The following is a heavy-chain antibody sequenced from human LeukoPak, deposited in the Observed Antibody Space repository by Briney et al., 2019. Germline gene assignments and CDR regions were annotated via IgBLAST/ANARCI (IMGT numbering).Heavy chain of an antibody. V-gene: IGHV1-18*01. Sequence: GASVKVSCKASGYTFTNYHIAWVRQAPGQGLEWMGWVSTNDGNTVYAQRLQGRVTMTTDTSTSTAYMELRSLRSDDTAVYYCARGTGTPDYWGQGTLVTVSS. CDR2: VSTNDGNT. J-gene: IGHJ4*02. CDR1: GYTFTNYH. CDR3: ARGTGTPDY. D-gene: IGHD1-1*01.